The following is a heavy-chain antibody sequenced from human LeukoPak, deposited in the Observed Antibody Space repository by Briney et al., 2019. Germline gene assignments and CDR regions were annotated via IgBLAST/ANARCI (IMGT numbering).Heavy chain of an antibody. J-gene: IGHJ3*02. Sequence: PGGSLRLSCAASGFTFSSYAMSWVRQAPGKGLEWVSATSGGGGRTYYADSVKGRFTISRDNSKNTLYLQMNSLRAEDTAVYYCAKGTGYCDSSGYDPFDIWGQGTMVTVSS. V-gene: IGHV3-23*01. D-gene: IGHD3-22*01. CDR3: AKGTGYCDSSGYDPFDI. CDR2: TSGGGGRT. CDR1: GFTFSSYA.